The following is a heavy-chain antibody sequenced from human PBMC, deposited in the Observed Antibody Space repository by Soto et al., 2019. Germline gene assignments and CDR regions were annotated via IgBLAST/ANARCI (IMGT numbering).Heavy chain of an antibody. V-gene: IGHV1-69*12. D-gene: IGHD5-12*01. CDR2: IMPVFPTP. J-gene: IGHJ6*02. CDR1: GGTFSTSA. CDR3: ARVKDRLQLGGNYYYILDV. Sequence: VQLEQSGPEVKKPGSSVKVSCKASGGTFSTSALSWVRQAPGQGLEWMGGIMPVFPTPDYAQKFQGRVTITADESTSTAYMELGGLISDDTAVYYCARVKDRLQLGGNYYYILDVWGQGTAVTVSS.